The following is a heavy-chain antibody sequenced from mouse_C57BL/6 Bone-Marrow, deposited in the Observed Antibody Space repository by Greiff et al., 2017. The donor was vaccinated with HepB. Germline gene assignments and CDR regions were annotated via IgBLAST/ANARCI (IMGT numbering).Heavy chain of an antibody. CDR3: TRFYYGSSEAMDY. Sequence: EVKVVESGTVLARPGASVKMSCKTSGYTFTSYWMHWVKQRPGQGLEWIGAIYPGNSDTSYNQKFKGKAKLTAVTSASTAYMELSSLTNEDSAVYYCTRFYYGSSEAMDYWGQGTSVTVSS. CDR2: IYPGNSDT. J-gene: IGHJ4*01. CDR1: GYTFTSYW. V-gene: IGHV1-5*01. D-gene: IGHD1-1*01.